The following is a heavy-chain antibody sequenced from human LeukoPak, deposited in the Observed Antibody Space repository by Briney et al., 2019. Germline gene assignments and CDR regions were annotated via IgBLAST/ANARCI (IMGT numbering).Heavy chain of an antibody. CDR1: GFTFDSYA. J-gene: IGHJ4*02. V-gene: IGHV3-23*01. CDR2: ISGNGAIT. CDR3: AREPAAYSSGYYYYFEY. Sequence: GGSLRLSCVASGFTFDSYALSWVRQAQGKGLEWLAAISGNGAITFYADSVRGRFSISRDNSKDTLYLQMHSLRAGDTAVYFCAREPAAYSSGYYYYFEYWGQGSLVTVSS. D-gene: IGHD3-22*01.